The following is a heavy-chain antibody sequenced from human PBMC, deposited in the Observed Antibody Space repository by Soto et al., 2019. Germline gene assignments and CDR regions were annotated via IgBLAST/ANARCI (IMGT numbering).Heavy chain of an antibody. J-gene: IGHJ6*02. D-gene: IGHD6-19*01. CDR3: ARAGGQQWLVRPGTYYYYGMDV. CDR1: GFTFSSYE. V-gene: IGHV3-48*03. CDR2: ISSSGSTI. Sequence: EVQLVESGGGLVQPGGSLRLSCAASGFTFSSYEMNWVRQAPGKGLEWVSYISSSGSTIYYADSVKGRFTISRDNAKNSLYLQMNSLRAEDTAVYYCARAGGQQWLVRPGTYYYYGMDVWGRGTTVTVSS.